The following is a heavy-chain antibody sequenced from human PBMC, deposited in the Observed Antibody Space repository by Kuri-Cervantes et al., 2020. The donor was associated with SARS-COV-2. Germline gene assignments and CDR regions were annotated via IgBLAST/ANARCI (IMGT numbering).Heavy chain of an antibody. J-gene: IGHJ6*02. V-gene: IGHV1-2*04. CDR2: INPNSGGT. CDR3: ARSYSSGCYYYSGMDV. Sequence: GGSLRLSCKASGYTFTGYYMHWVRQAPGQGLEWMGWINPNSGGTNYAQKFQGWVTMTRDTSISTAYMELSRLRSDDTAVYYCARSYSSGCYYYSGMDVWGQGTTVTVSS. CDR1: GYTFTGYY. D-gene: IGHD6-19*01.